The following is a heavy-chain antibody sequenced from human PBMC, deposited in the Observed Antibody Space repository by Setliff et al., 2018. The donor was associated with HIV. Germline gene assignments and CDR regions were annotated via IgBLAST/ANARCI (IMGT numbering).Heavy chain of an antibody. CDR3: ARHYQHSWVGVDYYFMDV. CDR2: IYYSGGT. CDR1: GGSISSIIYF. Sequence: SETLSLTCTVSGGSISSIIYFWGWIRQPPGKGLEWIGCIYYSGGTYYNPSLKSRVTMSVDTSKNQFSLKLSTVTAADTAVYYCARHYQHSWVGVDYYFMDVWGKGTRVTVSS. J-gene: IGHJ6*03. D-gene: IGHD1-26*01. V-gene: IGHV4-39*01.